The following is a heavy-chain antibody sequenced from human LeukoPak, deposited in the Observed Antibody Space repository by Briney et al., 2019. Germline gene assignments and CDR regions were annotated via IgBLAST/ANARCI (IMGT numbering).Heavy chain of an antibody. D-gene: IGHD4-17*01. CDR3: AKRNDYGDHGGFDY. Sequence: GGSLRLSCAASGFTFSSYAMSWVRQAPGKGLEWVSAISGSGGSTYYADSVKGRFTISRDNSKNTLYLQMSSLRAEDTAVYYCAKRNDYGDHGGFDYWGQGTLVTVSS. CDR1: GFTFSSYA. V-gene: IGHV3-23*01. J-gene: IGHJ4*02. CDR2: ISGSGGST.